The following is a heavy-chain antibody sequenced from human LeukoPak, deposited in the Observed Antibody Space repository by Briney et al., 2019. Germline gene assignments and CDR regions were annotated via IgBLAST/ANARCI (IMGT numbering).Heavy chain of an antibody. CDR2: VSRRSSFI. V-gene: IGHV3-21*01. CDR3: ARVSDAYDYFFDY. J-gene: IGHJ4*02. D-gene: IGHD5-12*01. CDR1: GFTFSSYS. Sequence: GGSLRLSCAASGFTFSSYSMNWVRQAPGKGLEWVSSVSRRSSFIFYADSVQGRFTISRDDAKDSLFLQMNSLRAEDTAVYYCARVSDAYDYFFDYWGQGTLVTVSS.